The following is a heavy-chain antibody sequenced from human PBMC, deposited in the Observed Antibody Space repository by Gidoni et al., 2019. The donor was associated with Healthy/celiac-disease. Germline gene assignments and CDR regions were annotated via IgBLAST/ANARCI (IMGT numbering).Heavy chain of an antibody. D-gene: IGHD6-13*01. J-gene: IGHJ3*02. V-gene: IGHV3-30*18. CDR3: AKAAAVDDAFDI. CDR2: ISYDGSNK. Sequence: QVQLVESGGGVVQPGRSLRRSCAASGFTFSSYGMPWVRQAPGKGLEWVAVISYDGSNKYYADSVKGRFTISRDNSKNTLYLQMNSLRAEDTAVYYCAKAAAVDDAFDIWGQGTMVTVSS. CDR1: GFTFSSYG.